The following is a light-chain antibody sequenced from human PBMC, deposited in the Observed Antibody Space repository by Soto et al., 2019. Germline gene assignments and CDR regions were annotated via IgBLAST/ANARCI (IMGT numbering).Light chain of an antibody. CDR1: RSDVGSYNL. J-gene: IGLJ3*02. Sequence: QSALTQPASVSGSPGQSITLSCTGTRSDVGSYNLVSWYQQHPGKAPKLMIYEVSKRPSGVSNRFSGSKSGNTASLTISGLQAEDEADYYCCSYAGSSAWVFGGGTKLTVL. CDR3: CSYAGSSAWV. V-gene: IGLV2-23*02. CDR2: EVS.